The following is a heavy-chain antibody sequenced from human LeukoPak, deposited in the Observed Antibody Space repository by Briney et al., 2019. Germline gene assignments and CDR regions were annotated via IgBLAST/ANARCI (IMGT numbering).Heavy chain of an antibody. CDR3: ARGYSGSYFDY. CDR1: GGPISSYY. J-gene: IGHJ4*02. V-gene: IGHV4-4*09. Sequence: SETLSLTCTVSGGPISSYYWSWIRQPPGKGLEWIGYIYTSGSTNYNPSLKSRVTISVDTSKNQFSLKLSSVTAADTAVYYCARGYSGSYFDYWGQGTLVTVSS. CDR2: IYTSGST. D-gene: IGHD1-26*01.